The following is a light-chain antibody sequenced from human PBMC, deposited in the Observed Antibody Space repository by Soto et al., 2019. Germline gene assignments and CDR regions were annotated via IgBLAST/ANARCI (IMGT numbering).Light chain of an antibody. V-gene: IGKV3-20*01. CDR3: QQYATSPFT. CDR2: GAS. CDR1: QSVGSSY. J-gene: IGKJ3*01. Sequence: EIVLTQSPGTLSLSPGERATLSCRASQSVGSSYLAWYQQKPGQAPRVLIYGASSRATGIPDRFSGSGSGTDFTLTISRLVPEDFAVYYCQQYATSPFTFGPGTKVDIK.